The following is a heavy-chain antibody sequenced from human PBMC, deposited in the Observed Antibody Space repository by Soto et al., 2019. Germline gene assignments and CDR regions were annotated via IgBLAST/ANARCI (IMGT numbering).Heavy chain of an antibody. V-gene: IGHV4-59*01. J-gene: IGHJ6*02. D-gene: IGHD3-10*01. CDR2: IYYSGST. Sequence: SETLSLTCTVSGGSISSYYWSWIRQPPGKGLEWIGYIYYSGSTNYNPSLKSRVTISVDTSKNQFSLKLSSVTAADTAVYYCARGHRGDGYSYYYYYGMDVWGQGTTVTVSS. CDR1: GGSISSYY. CDR3: ARGHRGDGYSYYYYYGMDV.